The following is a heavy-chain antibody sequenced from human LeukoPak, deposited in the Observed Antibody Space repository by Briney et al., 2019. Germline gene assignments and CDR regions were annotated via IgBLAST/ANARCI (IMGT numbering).Heavy chain of an antibody. CDR1: GFTFSSYS. V-gene: IGHV3-48*01. CDR3: ARAMTTDY. CDR2: ISSSSSTI. J-gene: IGHJ4*02. Sequence: GGSLRLSCAASGFTFSSYSMNWVRQAPGKGLEWVSYISSSSSTIYYADSVKGRFTISRDNAKNSLYLQMSSLRAEDTAVYYCARAMTTDYWGQGTLVTVSS. D-gene: IGHD4-11*01.